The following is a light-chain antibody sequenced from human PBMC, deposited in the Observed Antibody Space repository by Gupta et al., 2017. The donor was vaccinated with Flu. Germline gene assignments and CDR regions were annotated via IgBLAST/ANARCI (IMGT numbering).Light chain of an antibody. CDR3: AAWDNSLGGYV. V-gene: IGLV1-47*01. Sequence: SRTNSRTNSVFWYQHLPGTAPKLLIYRNNQRPSGIPDRFSGSKSGTSASLAISGLRSEDEADFYCAAWDNSLGGYVFGTGTKFTVL. CDR1: RTNSRTNS. CDR2: RNN. J-gene: IGLJ1*01.